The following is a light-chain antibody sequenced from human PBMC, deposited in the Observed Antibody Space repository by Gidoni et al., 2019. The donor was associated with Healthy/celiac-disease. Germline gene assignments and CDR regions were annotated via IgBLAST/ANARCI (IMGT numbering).Light chain of an antibody. CDR2: AAS. Sequence: DIQMTQSPSPLSASVGDRVTITCRASQSISSCFNWYQHKPGKAPKLLIYAASSLQSGVPSRCSSSGSRKDSTRISSILQAEYVATYCGQHSYSTPYTFGQGTKVEIK. CDR3: QHSYSTPYT. V-gene: IGKV1-39*01. J-gene: IGKJ2*01. CDR1: QSISSC.